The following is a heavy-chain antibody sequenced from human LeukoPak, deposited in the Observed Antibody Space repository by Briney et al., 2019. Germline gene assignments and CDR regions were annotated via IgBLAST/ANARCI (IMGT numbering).Heavy chain of an antibody. V-gene: IGHV4-4*02. CDR1: GGSISSSNW. CDR2: IYHSGST. CDR3: ARAIAVAGPFFDY. Sequence: PSETLSLTCAVSGGSISSSNWWSWVRQPPGKGLEWIGEIYHSGSTNYNPSLKSRVTISVDKSKNQFSLKLSSVTAADTAVYYCARAIAVAGPFFDYWGQGTLVTVSS. D-gene: IGHD6-19*01. J-gene: IGHJ4*02.